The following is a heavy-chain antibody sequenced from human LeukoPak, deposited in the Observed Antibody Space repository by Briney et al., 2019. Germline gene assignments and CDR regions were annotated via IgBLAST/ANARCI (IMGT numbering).Heavy chain of an antibody. CDR1: GGTFNNYA. Sequence: GASVTVSFMPSGGTFNNYAISWVRQAPGQGLEWVGESIHILDLANYAHKFQRRVTITADKPTNTAYMDLTSLRSEDTAVYYCARVDTAMVIDYWGEGTLVSVSS. J-gene: IGHJ4*02. D-gene: IGHD5-18*01. V-gene: IGHV1-69*10. CDR2: SIHILDLA. CDR3: ARVDTAMVIDY.